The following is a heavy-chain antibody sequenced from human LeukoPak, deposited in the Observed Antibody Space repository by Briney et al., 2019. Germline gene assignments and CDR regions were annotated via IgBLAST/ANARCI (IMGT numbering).Heavy chain of an antibody. CDR3: ARDYCYGDLLRGAFDI. J-gene: IGHJ3*02. D-gene: IGHD4-17*01. CDR2: ISSSGSTI. Sequence: GGSLRLSCAASGFTFSSYEMNWVRQAPGKGLEWVSYISSSGSTIYYADSVEGRFTISRDNAKNSLYLQMNSLRAEDTAVYYCARDYCYGDLLRGAFDIWGQGTMVTVSS. V-gene: IGHV3-48*03. CDR1: GFTFSSYE.